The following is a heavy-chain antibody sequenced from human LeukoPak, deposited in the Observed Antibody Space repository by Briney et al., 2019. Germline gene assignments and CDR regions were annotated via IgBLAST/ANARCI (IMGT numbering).Heavy chain of an antibody. D-gene: IGHD3-3*01. CDR1: GGTFSSYA. Sequence: SVKVSCKASGGTFSSYAISWVRQAPGQGLEWMGGIIPIFGTANYAQKFQGRVTITADESTSTAYMELSSLRSEDTAVYYCARSLWVLEWHIGYWGQGTLVTVSS. J-gene: IGHJ4*02. V-gene: IGHV1-69*13. CDR3: ARSLWVLEWHIGY. CDR2: IIPIFGTA.